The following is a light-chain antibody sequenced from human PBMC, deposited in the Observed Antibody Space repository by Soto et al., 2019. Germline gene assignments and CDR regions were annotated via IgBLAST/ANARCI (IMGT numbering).Light chain of an antibody. CDR3: QHFGGTTFT. CDR2: GAS. CDR1: QSVSSSY. J-gene: IGKJ5*01. V-gene: IGKV3-20*01. Sequence: TQSAGTLSLSPGEGATLSCRASQSVSSSYIAWYQQRPGQTPSLLIYGASTRATGIPDRFSGSGSGTHFTLTISRLEPGDFAVYYCQHFGGTTFTFGQGTRLEIK.